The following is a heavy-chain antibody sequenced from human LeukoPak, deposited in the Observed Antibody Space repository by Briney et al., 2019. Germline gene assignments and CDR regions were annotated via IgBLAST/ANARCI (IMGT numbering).Heavy chain of an antibody. Sequence: PGGSLRLSCAASGFTFSSYEMNWVRQAPGKGLEWVSYISSSGSTIYYADSVKGRFTISRDNSKNTLYLQMNSLRAEDTAVYYCASTRSWWGYFDYWGQGTLVTVSS. CDR1: GFTFSSYE. CDR2: ISSSGSTI. J-gene: IGHJ4*02. V-gene: IGHV3-48*03. D-gene: IGHD6-13*01. CDR3: ASTRSWWGYFDY.